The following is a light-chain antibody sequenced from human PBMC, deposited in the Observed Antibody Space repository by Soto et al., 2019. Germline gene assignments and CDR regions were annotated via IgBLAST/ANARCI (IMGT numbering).Light chain of an antibody. CDR2: GES. CDR3: QQYGSPLWT. CDR1: QSVTGTY. J-gene: IGKJ1*01. Sequence: EIVLTQSPGTLSLSPRDRATLSCRASQSVTGTYLAWYQQKPGQAPRLLIYGESIRATGIPDRFSGSGSGTDFTLTISRLEPEDFAVYYCQQYGSPLWTFGQGTKVEI. V-gene: IGKV3-20*01.